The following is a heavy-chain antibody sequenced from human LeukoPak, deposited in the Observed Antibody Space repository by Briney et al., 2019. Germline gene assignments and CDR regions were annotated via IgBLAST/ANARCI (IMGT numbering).Heavy chain of an antibody. D-gene: IGHD4-11*01. Sequence: SETLSLTCTVSGGSISSYYWSWIRQPPGKGLEWIGYIYYSGSTNYNPSLKSRVTISVDTSKNQFSLKLSSVTAADTAVYYCAKAHKGGTTVTTGWFDPWGQGTLVTVSS. CDR2: IYYSGST. V-gene: IGHV4-59*01. CDR1: GGSISSYY. J-gene: IGHJ5*02. CDR3: AKAHKGGTTVTTGWFDP.